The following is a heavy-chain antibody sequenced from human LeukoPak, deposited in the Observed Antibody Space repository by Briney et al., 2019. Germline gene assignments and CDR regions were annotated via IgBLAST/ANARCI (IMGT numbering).Heavy chain of an antibody. D-gene: IGHD4-17*01. CDR1: GFTFTNYA. CDR2: ISVYNSNT. Sequence: ASVKVSCKASGFTFTNYAVSWVRQAPGQGLEWMGWISVYNSNTSYAQKLQGRVTMTTDTSTSTAYMELRSLRSDDTAVYYCARFSTPFTVTTNLDYWGQGTLVTVSS. CDR3: ARFSTPFTVTTNLDY. J-gene: IGHJ4*02. V-gene: IGHV1-18*01.